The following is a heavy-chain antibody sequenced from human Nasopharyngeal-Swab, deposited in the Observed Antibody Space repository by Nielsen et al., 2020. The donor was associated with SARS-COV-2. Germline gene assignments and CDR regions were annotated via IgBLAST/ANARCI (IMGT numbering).Heavy chain of an antibody. D-gene: IGHD1-1*01. J-gene: IGHJ6*02. CDR1: GGSFSGYY. CDR2: INHSGST. V-gene: IGHV4-34*01. CDR3: ARIQLDDGGYYGMDV. Sequence: SETLSLTCAVYGGSFSGYYWSWIRQPPGKGLEWIGEINHSGSTNYNPSLKSRVTISVDTSKNQFSLKLSSVTAADTAMYYCARIQLDDGGYYGMDVWGQGTTVTVSS.